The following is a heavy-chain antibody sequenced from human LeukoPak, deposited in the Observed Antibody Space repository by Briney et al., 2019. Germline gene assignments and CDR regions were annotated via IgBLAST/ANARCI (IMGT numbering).Heavy chain of an antibody. Sequence: GGSLRLSCAASGFTFSSYSMIWVRQAPGKGLEWVSYISSSGSTIYYADSVKGRFTISRDNAKNSLYLQMNSLRAEDTAVYYCARELGYCSSTSCDSLTFGRFYYYYGMDVWGQGTTVTVSS. V-gene: IGHV3-48*04. D-gene: IGHD2-2*02. CDR3: ARELGYCSSTSCDSLTFGRFYYYYGMDV. CDR1: GFTFSSYS. J-gene: IGHJ6*02. CDR2: ISSSGSTI.